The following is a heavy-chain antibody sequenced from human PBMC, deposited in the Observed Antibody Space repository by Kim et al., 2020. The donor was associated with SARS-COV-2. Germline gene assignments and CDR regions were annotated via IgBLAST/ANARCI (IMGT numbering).Heavy chain of an antibody. CDR3: VRDCVGDAFDM. Sequence: GGSLRLSCATSGFTFSTYEMNWVRQAPGKGLEWVSFITKISTTIYYADSVEGRFTISRDNAKNSLFLQMNSLRDEDTALYYCVRDCVGDAFDMWGQGTMVTVSS. D-gene: IGHD1-26*01. V-gene: IGHV3-48*02. J-gene: IGHJ3*02. CDR2: ITKISTTI. CDR1: GFTFSTYE.